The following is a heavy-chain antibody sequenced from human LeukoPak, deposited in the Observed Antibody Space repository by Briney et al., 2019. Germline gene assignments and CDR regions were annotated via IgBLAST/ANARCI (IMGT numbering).Heavy chain of an antibody. CDR2: IYSSVST. Sequence: GGSLRLSCAAYGFMVSSNYMGWVRRAPGKWLEWVSVIYSSVSTYYPASVKRRFTISRDQSTNTLYLQTNSLRPQDTAVYYCTRLAVAYFDSSGQGTLVTVSP. CDR1: GFMVSSNY. J-gene: IGHJ4*02. V-gene: IGHV3-66*04. D-gene: IGHD6-25*01. CDR3: TRLAVAYFDS.